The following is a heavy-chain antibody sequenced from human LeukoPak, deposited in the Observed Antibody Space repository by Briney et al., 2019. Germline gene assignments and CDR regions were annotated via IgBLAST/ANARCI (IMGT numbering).Heavy chain of an antibody. V-gene: IGHV3-30*02. Sequence: GGSLRLSCAASGFTFSSYGMHWVRQAPGKGLEWVAFIRYDGSNKYYADSVKGRFTISRDNSKNTLYLQMNSLRAEDTAVYYCANPHHRVSDILTDGAFDIWGQGTMVTVSS. J-gene: IGHJ3*02. CDR1: GFTFSSYG. D-gene: IGHD3-9*01. CDR2: IRYDGSNK. CDR3: ANPHHRVSDILTDGAFDI.